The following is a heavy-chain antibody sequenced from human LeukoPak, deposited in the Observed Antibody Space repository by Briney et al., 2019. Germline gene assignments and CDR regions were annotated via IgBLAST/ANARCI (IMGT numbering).Heavy chain of an antibody. D-gene: IGHD5-12*01. J-gene: IGHJ4*02. CDR1: GGSISSYY. CDR2: LYYIGST. Sequence: SETLSLTCTVSGGSISSYYWSWIRQPPGKGLEWIGYLYYIGSTNYNPSLKSRVTISVDTSKNQFSLMLSSVTAADTAVYYCARRYSAYDPYFDYWGQGTLVTVSS. V-gene: IGHV4-59*08. CDR3: ARRYSAYDPYFDY.